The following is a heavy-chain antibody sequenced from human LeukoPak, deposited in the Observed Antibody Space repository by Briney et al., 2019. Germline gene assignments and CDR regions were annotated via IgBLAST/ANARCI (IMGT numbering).Heavy chain of an antibody. Sequence: PGGSLRLSCAASGFTFSSYAMSWVRQVPGKGLEWVSAITASGGSTYYADSVKGRFTISRDNSKNTLYLQMNSLRAEDTAVYYCAKDLSAFDHWGQGTLVTVSS. CDR2: ITASGGST. CDR1: GFTFSSYA. CDR3: AKDLSAFDH. V-gene: IGHV3-23*01. J-gene: IGHJ4*02.